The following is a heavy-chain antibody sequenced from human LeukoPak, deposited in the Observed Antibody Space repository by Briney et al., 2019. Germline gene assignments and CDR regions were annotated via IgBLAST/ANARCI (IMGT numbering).Heavy chain of an antibody. Sequence: GGSLRLSCSASGFTFSSYGMHWVRQAPGKGLEWVAVISYDGSNKEYADSVKGRFTTSRDNAKNTVYLQMNSPRAEDTAVYYCAKDKDFWSGYYRGVPYYYGMDVWGQGTTVTVSS. CDR3: AKDKDFWSGYYRGVPYYYGMDV. CDR1: GFTFSSYG. D-gene: IGHD3-3*01. CDR2: ISYDGSNK. V-gene: IGHV3-30*18. J-gene: IGHJ6*02.